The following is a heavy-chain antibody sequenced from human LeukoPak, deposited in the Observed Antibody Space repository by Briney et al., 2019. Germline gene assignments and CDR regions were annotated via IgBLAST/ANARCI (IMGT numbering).Heavy chain of an antibody. J-gene: IGHJ5*02. CDR2: INHSGST. CDR1: GGSFSGYY. Sequence: SETLSLTCAVYGGSFSGYYWSWIRQPPGKGLEWIGEINHSGSTNYNPSLKSRVTISVDTSKNQFSLKLGSVTAADTAVYYCAGGQRFDPWGQGTLVTVSS. CDR3: AGGQRFDP. V-gene: IGHV4-34*01. D-gene: IGHD1-1*01.